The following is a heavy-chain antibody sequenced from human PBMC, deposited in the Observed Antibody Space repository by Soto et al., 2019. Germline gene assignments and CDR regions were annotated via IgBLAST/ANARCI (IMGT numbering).Heavy chain of an antibody. CDR1: GLSFSRYA. Sequence: LLVESGGGLVKPGGSLRLSCAGSGLSFSRYAMNWVRQAPGKGLEWVASISGTASHIRYADSVRGRFTIFKDDAKNSLSLQMTSLRAEDTAVYFCAKGRGAAYYFDFWGRGTLVSVSS. J-gene: IGHJ4*02. V-gene: IGHV3-21*01. CDR3: AKGRGAAYYFDF. D-gene: IGHD3-10*01. CDR2: ISGTASHI.